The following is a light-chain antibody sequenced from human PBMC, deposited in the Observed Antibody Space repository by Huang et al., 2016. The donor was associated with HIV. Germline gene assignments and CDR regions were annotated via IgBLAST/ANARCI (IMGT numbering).Light chain of an antibody. Sequence: EIVLTQSPATLSLSPGERATPSWRASQSISSSLAWYQQKPGQPPRLLIYDASNRATGIPARFSGSGSGTDFTLTISSLEPEDFAVYYCQQRSNWPLTFGPGTKVDIK. CDR1: QSISSS. J-gene: IGKJ3*01. CDR2: DAS. CDR3: QQRSNWPLT. V-gene: IGKV3-11*01.